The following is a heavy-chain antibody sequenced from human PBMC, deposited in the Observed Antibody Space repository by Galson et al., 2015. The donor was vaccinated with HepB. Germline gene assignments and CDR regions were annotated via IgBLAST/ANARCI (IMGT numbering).Heavy chain of an antibody. CDR3: AKDSEVYSSGWSRRGAFDY. V-gene: IGHV3-43*01. J-gene: IGHJ4*02. CDR2: ISWDGGST. D-gene: IGHD6-19*01. CDR1: GFTFDDYT. Sequence: SLRLSCAASGFTFDDYTMHWVRQAPGKGLEWVSLISWDGGSTYYADSVKGRFTISRDNSKNSPYLQMNSLRTEDTALYYCAKDSEVYSSGWSRRGAFDYWGQGTLVTVSS.